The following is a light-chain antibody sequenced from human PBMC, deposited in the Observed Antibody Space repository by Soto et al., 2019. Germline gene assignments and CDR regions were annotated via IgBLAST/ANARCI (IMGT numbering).Light chain of an antibody. J-gene: IGKJ1*01. CDR3: QQYFASSWT. V-gene: IGKV3-20*01. Sequence: EIVLTQSPGTLSSSPGERATLSCRASQSIDNRYFAWYQYKPGQAPRLLIYATSSRATGIPDRFGGSGSGTDFTLTINRLEPEDFAVYYCQQYFASSWTFGQGTKVDIK. CDR1: QSIDNRY. CDR2: ATS.